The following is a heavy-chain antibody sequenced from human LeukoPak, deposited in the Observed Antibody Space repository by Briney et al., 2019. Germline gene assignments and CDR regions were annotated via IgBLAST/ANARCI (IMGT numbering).Heavy chain of an antibody. V-gene: IGHV4-4*07. CDR2: IYTSGST. CDR1: GGSISSYY. CDR3: ARDLRFLEWSYFDY. J-gene: IGHJ4*02. D-gene: IGHD3-3*01. Sequence: PSETLSLTCTVSGGSISSYYWSWIRQPAGKGLEWGGRIYTSGSTNYNPSLKSRVTISVDTSKNQFSLKLSSVPAADTAVYYCARDLRFLEWSYFDYWGQGTLVTVSS.